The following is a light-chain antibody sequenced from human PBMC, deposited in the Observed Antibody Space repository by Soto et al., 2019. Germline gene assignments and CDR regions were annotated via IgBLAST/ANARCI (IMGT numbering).Light chain of an antibody. J-gene: IGKJ3*01. V-gene: IGKV3-11*01. CDR1: QSVSSY. CDR3: QQRSNWPPT. CDR2: DAS. Sequence: EIVLTQSPATLSLSPGERATLSCRASQSVSSYLAWYQQKPGQAPRLLIYDASNRAPGIPARFSGSGSGTDFTLTISSLAPEDFAVYYCQQRSNWPPTFGPGTKVDIK.